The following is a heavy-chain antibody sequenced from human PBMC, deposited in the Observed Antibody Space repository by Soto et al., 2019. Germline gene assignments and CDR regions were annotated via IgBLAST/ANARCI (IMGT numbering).Heavy chain of an antibody. V-gene: IGHV1-18*01. CDR3: AREDSSSWYEKWFDP. J-gene: IGHJ5*02. CDR2: ISAYNGNT. Sequence: ASVKVSWKAAVYTFTSYGISWGRQAPGQGLEWMGRISAYNGNTNYAQKLQGRVTMTTDTSTSTAYMELRSLRSDDTAVYYCAREDSSSWYEKWFDPWGQGTLVTVSS. D-gene: IGHD6-13*01. CDR1: VYTFTSYG.